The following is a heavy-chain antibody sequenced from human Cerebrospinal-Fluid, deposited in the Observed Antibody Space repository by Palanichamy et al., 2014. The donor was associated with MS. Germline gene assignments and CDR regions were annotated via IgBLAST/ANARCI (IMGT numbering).Heavy chain of an antibody. CDR3: ARGGACSADSCSILGFDS. CDR1: GGSFNDYY. CDR2: INHSGST. Sequence: QVQLQQRGAGLLKPSETLSLTCAVYGGSFNDYYWSWVRQPPGKGLEWIGEINHSGSTNYNPSLESRVTISVDTSKNQFSLKLSSATVADTAVYYCARGGACSADSCSILGFDSWGQGTLVTVSS. V-gene: IGHV4-34*02. D-gene: IGHD2-15*01. J-gene: IGHJ4*02.